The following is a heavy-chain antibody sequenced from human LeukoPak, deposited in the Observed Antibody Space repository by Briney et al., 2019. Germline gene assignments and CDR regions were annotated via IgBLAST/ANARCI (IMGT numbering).Heavy chain of an antibody. CDR2: ISGDGTAR. V-gene: IGHV3-74*01. CDR1: GFTFSSYS. Sequence: GGSLRLSCAPSGFTFSSYSMNWVRQAPGKGLVWVSRISGDGTARNYADSVKGRFTISRDDAKNTVDLQMNSLRGEDTAVYYCVRGRGSYGWFDPWGQGTLVTVSS. D-gene: IGHD3-10*01. J-gene: IGHJ5*02. CDR3: VRGRGSYGWFDP.